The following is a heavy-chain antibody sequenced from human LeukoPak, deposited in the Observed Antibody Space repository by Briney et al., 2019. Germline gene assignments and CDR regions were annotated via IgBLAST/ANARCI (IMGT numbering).Heavy chain of an antibody. J-gene: IGHJ3*02. V-gene: IGHV3-23*01. CDR2: ISSSGIST. CDR3: AKVTVVTPFRTFDI. Sequence: GSLRLSCAASGFTFSSYAMNWVRQTPGKGLEWVSGISSSGISTYYADSVKGRFTISRDNSKNTLFLQMSDLRAGDTAVYYCAKVTVVTPFRTFDIWGQGTMVTVSS. D-gene: IGHD4-23*01. CDR1: GFTFSSYA.